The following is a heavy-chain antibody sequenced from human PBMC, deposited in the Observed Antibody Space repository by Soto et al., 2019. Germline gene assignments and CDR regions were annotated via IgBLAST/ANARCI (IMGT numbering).Heavy chain of an antibody. CDR2: ISGSGGST. V-gene: IGHV3-23*01. Sequence: GGSLRLSCAASGFTFSSYAMSWVRQAPGKGLEWVSAISGSGGSTYYADSVKGRFTISRDNSKNTLYLQMNSLRAEDTAVYYCDLRHLRGVINGWGQGTLVTVSS. D-gene: IGHD3-10*01. J-gene: IGHJ4*02. CDR3: DLRHLRGVING. CDR1: GFTFSSYA.